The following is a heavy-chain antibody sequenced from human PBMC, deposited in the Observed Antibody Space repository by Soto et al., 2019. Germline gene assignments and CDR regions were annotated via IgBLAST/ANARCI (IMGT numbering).Heavy chain of an antibody. CDR2: INYSGSNI. J-gene: IGHJ4*02. Sequence: GGSLTLTCAASGFPFSNSEMFWVRQAPGKGLEWVSKINYSGSNIYYSKSVKGRFTISRDNAKNSLSLQMNSLTDEDTAIYYCASEALCGADCYFFEYWGPGTLVTVSS. D-gene: IGHD2-21*02. CDR3: ASEALCGADCYFFEY. CDR1: GFPFSNSE. V-gene: IGHV3-48*03.